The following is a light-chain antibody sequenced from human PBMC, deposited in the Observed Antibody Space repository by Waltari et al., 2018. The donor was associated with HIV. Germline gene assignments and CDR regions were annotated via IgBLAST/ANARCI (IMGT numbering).Light chain of an antibody. CDR2: DVN. CDR3: CSYAGSNSWV. Sequence: QSAVTQAASVSGSSGQSFTISRSGTSSYSWSYNLVAWYQQDPGKAPKLMIYDVNKRPSGVSNRFSGSKSGNTASLTISGLQAEDEADYYCCSYAGSNSWVFGGGTKLTVL. J-gene: IGLJ3*02. V-gene: IGLV2-23*02. CDR1: SSYSWSYNL.